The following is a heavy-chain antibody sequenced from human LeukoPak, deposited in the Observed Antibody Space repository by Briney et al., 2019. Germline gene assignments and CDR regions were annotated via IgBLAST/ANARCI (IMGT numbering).Heavy chain of an antibody. D-gene: IGHD1-26*01. V-gene: IGHV1-8*01. J-gene: IGHJ5*02. CDR2: MNPNSGNT. CDR1: GYTLTSYD. Sequence: ASVKVSCKASGYTLTSYDINWVRQATGQGLEWMGWMNPNSGNTGYAQKFQGRVTMTRNTSISTAYMELSSLRSEDTAVYYCARGPRWELPWFDPWGQGTLVTVSS. CDR3: ARGPRWELPWFDP.